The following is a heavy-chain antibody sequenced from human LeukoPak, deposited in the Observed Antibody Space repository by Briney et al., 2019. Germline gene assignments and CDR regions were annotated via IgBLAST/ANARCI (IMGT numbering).Heavy chain of an antibody. CDR3: ARDCSSTSCYTFGFDY. CDR1: GYSISSGYY. CDR2: IYHSGST. D-gene: IGHD2-2*02. Sequence: SETLSLTCTVSGYSISSGYYWGWIRQPPGKGLEWIGSIYHSGSTYYNPSLKSRVTISVDTPKNQFSLKLSSVTAADTAVYYCARDCSSTSCYTFGFDYWGQGTLVSFSS. J-gene: IGHJ4*02. V-gene: IGHV4-38-2*02.